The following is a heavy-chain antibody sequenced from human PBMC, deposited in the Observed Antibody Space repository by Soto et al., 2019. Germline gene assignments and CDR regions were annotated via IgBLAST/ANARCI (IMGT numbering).Heavy chain of an antibody. CDR2: INPSGGST. CDR3: ARGGILTANWFDP. J-gene: IGHJ5*02. CDR1: GYTFTGYY. Sequence: ASVKVSCKASGYTFTGYYMHGVRQAPGQGLEWMGIINPSGGSTSYAQKFQGRVTMTRDTSTSTAYMELSSLRSEDTAVYYCARGGILTANWFDPWGQGTLVTVSS. D-gene: IGHD3-9*01. V-gene: IGHV1-46*01.